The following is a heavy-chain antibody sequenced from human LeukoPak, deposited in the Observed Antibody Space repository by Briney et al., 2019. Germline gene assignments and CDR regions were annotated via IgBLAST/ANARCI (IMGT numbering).Heavy chain of an antibody. Sequence: PSETLSLTCAVSSYSISSGYYCGWIRQPPGKGLEWIGSIYHSGSTYYNPSLKSRVTISVDTSKNQLSLKLSSVTAADTAVYYCARVLSSWVDYWGQGTLVTVSS. CDR3: ARVLSSWVDY. CDR1: SYSISSGYY. J-gene: IGHJ4*02. CDR2: IYHSGST. V-gene: IGHV4-38-2*01. D-gene: IGHD6-13*01.